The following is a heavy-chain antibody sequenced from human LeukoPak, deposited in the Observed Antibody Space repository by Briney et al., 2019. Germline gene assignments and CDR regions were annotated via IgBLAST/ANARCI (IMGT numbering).Heavy chain of an antibody. J-gene: IGHJ4*02. CDR2: IYTNGAT. Sequence: PSETLSLTCTVSGTSLSLFHWTWFRQPAGKRPEWIGLIYTNGATSLSPAVKSRVAMSVNLAKNQLLLKRASVTAAYTAVYDCARKDGDYWGQGTLVTVSS. CDR1: GTSLSLFH. V-gene: IGHV4-4*07. CDR3: ARKDGDY.